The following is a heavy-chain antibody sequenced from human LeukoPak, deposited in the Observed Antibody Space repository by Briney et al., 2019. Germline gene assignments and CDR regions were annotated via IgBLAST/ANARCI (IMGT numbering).Heavy chain of an antibody. CDR3: TKVLGSGDDDY. CDR1: GFTFSSYG. D-gene: IGHD4-17*01. V-gene: IGHV3-30*18. J-gene: IGHJ4*02. Sequence: GGSLRLSCAASGFTFSSYGMHWVRQAPGKGLEWVAVISYDGSNKYYADSVKGRFTIFRDNSKNTLYLQMNSLRAEDTAVYYCTKVLGSGDDDYWGQGTLVTVSS. CDR2: ISYDGSNK.